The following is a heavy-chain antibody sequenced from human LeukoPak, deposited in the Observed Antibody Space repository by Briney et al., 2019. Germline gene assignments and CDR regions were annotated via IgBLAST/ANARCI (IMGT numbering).Heavy chain of an antibody. CDR1: GGSISSSSYY. D-gene: IGHD3-9*01. J-gene: IGHJ2*01. CDR2: INHSGST. CDR3: ARQGAFRRRYFDTFYWYFDL. Sequence: SETLSLTCTVSGGSISSSSYYWSWIRQPPGKGLEWIGEINHSGSTNYNPSLKSRVTISVDTSKNQFSLKLSSVTAADTAVYYCARQGAFRRRYFDTFYWYFDLWGRGTLVTVSS. V-gene: IGHV4-39*01.